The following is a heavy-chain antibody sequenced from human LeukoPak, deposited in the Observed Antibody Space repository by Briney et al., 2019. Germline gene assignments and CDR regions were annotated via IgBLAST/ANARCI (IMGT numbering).Heavy chain of an antibody. CDR3: ARVPTYSSSAQEYYFDY. CDR1: GGSFSGYY. Sequence: SETLSLTCAVYGGSFSGYYWSWIRLPPGKGLEWIGEINHSGSTNYNPSLKSRVTISVDTSKNQFSLKLSSVTPEDTAVYYCARVPTYSSSAQEYYFDYWGQGTLVTVSS. D-gene: IGHD6-13*01. J-gene: IGHJ4*02. V-gene: IGHV4-34*01. CDR2: INHSGST.